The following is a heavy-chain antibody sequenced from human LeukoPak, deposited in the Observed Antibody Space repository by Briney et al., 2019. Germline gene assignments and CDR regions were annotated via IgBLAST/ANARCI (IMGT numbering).Heavy chain of an antibody. D-gene: IGHD3-10*01. CDR2: IYTSGST. CDR3: ARDRGPYYYGSGSYDYYYYGMDV. CDR1: GGSISSYY. V-gene: IGHV4-4*07. J-gene: IGHJ6*02. Sequence: SETLSLTCTVSGGSISSYYWSWIRQPAGKGLEWIWRIYTSGSTNYNPSLKSRVTMSVDTSKNQFSLKLSSVTAADTAVYYCARDRGPYYYGSGSYDYYYYGMDVWGQGTTVAVSS.